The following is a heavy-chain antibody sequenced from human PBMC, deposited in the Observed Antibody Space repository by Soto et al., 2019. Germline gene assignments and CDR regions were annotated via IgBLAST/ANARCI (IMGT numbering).Heavy chain of an antibody. D-gene: IGHD3-10*01. V-gene: IGHV3-7*03. Sequence: PVGSLRLSCVASGFLFTHSGLGWVRKAPGKGLEWVATLWDAGREKYYVASLRGRFAISRDNAKGSLFLQMTGLRADDTAVYFCATEARPDGLRDLLIRRRAKTWGGDPSWGIGHDAYGIFVWGQGTTVTVSS. CDR1: GFLFTHSG. J-gene: IGHJ6*02. CDR2: LWDAGREK. CDR3: ATEARPDGLRDLLIRRRAKTWGGDPSWGIGHDAYGIFV.